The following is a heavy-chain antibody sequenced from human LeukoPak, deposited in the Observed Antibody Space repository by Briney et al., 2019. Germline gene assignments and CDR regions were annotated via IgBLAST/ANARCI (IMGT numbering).Heavy chain of an antibody. J-gene: IGHJ4*02. D-gene: IGHD3-10*01. V-gene: IGHV3-23*01. CDR3: ARGQYYASGSYHNDY. Sequence: GGSLRLSCAASGFTFINYAMRWVRQAPGKGLEWVSGISGSGGSTYYADSVKGRFTISRDNSMNTLYLQMNSLRAEDTAVYYCARGQYYASGSYHNDYWGQGTLVTVSS. CDR2: ISGSGGST. CDR1: GFTFINYA.